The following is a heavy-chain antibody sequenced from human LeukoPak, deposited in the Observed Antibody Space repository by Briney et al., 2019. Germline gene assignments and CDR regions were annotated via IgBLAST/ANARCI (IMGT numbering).Heavy chain of an antibody. D-gene: IGHD3-22*01. CDR1: GGSFSGYY. CDR3: ARGRQDVTMIVVVMTAVSYYLDV. CDR2: MNPSGSI. V-gene: IGHV4-34*01. J-gene: IGHJ6*03. Sequence: PSETLSLTCAVYGGSFSGYYWTWIRQTPEKGLEWIGEMNPSGSINYNPSLKSRVTISVDTSKNQLSLELSSVTAADTAVYYCARGRQDVTMIVVVMTAVSYYLDVWGKGTTVTVS.